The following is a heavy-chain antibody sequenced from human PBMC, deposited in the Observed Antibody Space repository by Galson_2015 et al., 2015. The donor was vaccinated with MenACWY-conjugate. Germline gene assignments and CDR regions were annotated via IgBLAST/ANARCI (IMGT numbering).Heavy chain of an antibody. CDR1: GFTVNSNY. J-gene: IGHJ6*03. CDR3: ARAISLRGSGHFPPDYMDV. D-gene: IGHD3-10*01. V-gene: IGHV3-53*01. Sequence: SLRLPCAATGFTVNSNYMSWVRQAPGKGLECVSVIYAGGSTYYTDSVKGRFTVSRDNSNNTVHLQMNSLRVEDTAVYYCARAISLRGSGHFPPDYMDVWGKGTTVTVSS. CDR2: IYAGGST.